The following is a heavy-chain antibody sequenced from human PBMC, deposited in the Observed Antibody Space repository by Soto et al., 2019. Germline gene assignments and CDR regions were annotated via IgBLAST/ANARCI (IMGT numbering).Heavy chain of an antibody. CDR1: GFSLSTSGMR. Sequence: ESGPTLVTPTQTLTLTCTFSGFSLSTSGMRVSWIRQPPGKALEWLARIDWDDDKFYSSSLRTRLTISKDTSKNQVVLAMTNMDPVDTATYYCVRIQRSSGWNNWFDPWGQVTLVTVSS. D-gene: IGHD6-25*01. J-gene: IGHJ5*02. CDR2: IDWDDDK. CDR3: VRIQRSSGWNNWFDP. V-gene: IGHV2-70*04.